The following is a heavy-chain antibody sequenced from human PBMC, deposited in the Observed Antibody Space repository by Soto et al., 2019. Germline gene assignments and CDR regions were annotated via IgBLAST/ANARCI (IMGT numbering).Heavy chain of an antibody. J-gene: IGHJ4*02. CDR2: IVVGSGNT. V-gene: IGHV1-58*01. CDR3: AADSSAYYDFWSGYYQLDY. Sequence: SVKVSCKASGFTFTSSAVQWVRQARGQRLEWIGWIVVGSGNTNYAQKFQERVTITRDMSTSTAYMELSSLRSEDTAVYYCAADSSAYYDFWSGYYQLDYWGQGSLVSVSS. CDR1: GFTFTSSA. D-gene: IGHD3-3*01.